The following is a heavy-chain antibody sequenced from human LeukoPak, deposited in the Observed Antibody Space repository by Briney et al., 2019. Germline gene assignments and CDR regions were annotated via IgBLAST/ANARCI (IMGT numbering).Heavy chain of an antibody. CDR3: ARPAAGPYYFDY. J-gene: IGHJ4*02. CDR2: INPNSGGT. D-gene: IGHD3-10*01. Sequence: ASVKVSCKASGYTFTGYYMHWVRQAPGQGLEWMGWINPNSGGTNYAQKFQGRVTMTRDTSTSTAYMELRSLRSDDTAVYYCARPAAGPYYFDYWGQGTLVTVSS. CDR1: GYTFTGYY. V-gene: IGHV1-2*02.